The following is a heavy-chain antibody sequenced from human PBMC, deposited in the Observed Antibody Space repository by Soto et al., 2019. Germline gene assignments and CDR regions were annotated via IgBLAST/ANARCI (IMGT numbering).Heavy chain of an antibody. CDR3: ARSTYYDILTGSYYYYAMDV. V-gene: IGHV3-23*03. J-gene: IGHJ6*02. CDR1: GFTFSDYA. Sequence: GGSLRLSCAVSGFTFSDYAMSWVRQAPGEGLEWVSVIYSEGTPYYADSVKGRFTISRENSNNTLYLHMNNLRAEDTAVYYCARSTYYDILTGSYYYYAMDVWGQGTTVTVSS. D-gene: IGHD3-9*01. CDR2: IYSEGTP.